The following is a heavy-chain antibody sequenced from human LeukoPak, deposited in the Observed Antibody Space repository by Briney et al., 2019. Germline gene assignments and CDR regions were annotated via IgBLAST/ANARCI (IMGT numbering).Heavy chain of an antibody. J-gene: IGHJ4*02. CDR3: ARGGGYSYDDY. D-gene: IGHD5-18*01. Sequence: PSETLSLTCAVYGGSFSGHYWSWIRQPPGKGLEWIGEINHSGSTNYNPSLKSRVTISVDTSKNQFSLKLSSVTAADTAVYYCARGGGYSYDDYWGQGTLVTVSS. CDR2: INHSGST. CDR1: GGSFSGHY. V-gene: IGHV4-34*01.